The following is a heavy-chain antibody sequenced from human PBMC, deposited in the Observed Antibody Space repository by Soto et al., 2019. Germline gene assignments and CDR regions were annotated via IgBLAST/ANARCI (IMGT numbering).Heavy chain of an antibody. J-gene: IGHJ4*02. Sequence: QVQLVQSGAEVKKPGASVKVSCKASGYTFTSYGISWVRQAPGQGLERMGWISAYNGNTNYAQKLQGRVTMTTDTSTSTAYMELRSLRADDTAVYYCARVNTMVRGVIPPSPFDYWGQGTLVTVSS. V-gene: IGHV1-18*04. CDR3: ARVNTMVRGVIPPSPFDY. CDR1: GYTFTSYG. D-gene: IGHD3-10*01. CDR2: ISAYNGNT.